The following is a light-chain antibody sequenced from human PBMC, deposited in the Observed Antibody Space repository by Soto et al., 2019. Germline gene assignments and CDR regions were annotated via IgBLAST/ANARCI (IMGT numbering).Light chain of an antibody. CDR1: SGHSSYT. CDR2: LNSDGSH. V-gene: IGLV4-69*01. CDR3: QTWGTGIRV. J-gene: IGLJ2*01. Sequence: QPVLTQSPSASASLGASVKLTCTLSSGHSSYTIAWHQQQPEKGPRYLMKLNSDGSHSKGDGIPDRFPGSSSGAERYLTVSRLQSEDEADYYCQTWGTGIRVFGGGTKLTVL.